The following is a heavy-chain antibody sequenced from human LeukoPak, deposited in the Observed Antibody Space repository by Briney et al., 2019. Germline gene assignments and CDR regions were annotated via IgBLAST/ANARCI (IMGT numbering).Heavy chain of an antibody. D-gene: IGHD5-12*01. CDR2: INHSGST. Sequence: PSETLSLTCAVYGGSFSGYYWSWIRQPPGKGLQWIGEINHSGSTNYNPSLKSRVTISVDTSKNQFSLKLSSVTAAYTAVYYCARASWPPLSWFDPWGQGTLVTVSS. CDR1: GGSFSGYY. J-gene: IGHJ5*02. CDR3: ARASWPPLSWFDP. V-gene: IGHV4-34*01.